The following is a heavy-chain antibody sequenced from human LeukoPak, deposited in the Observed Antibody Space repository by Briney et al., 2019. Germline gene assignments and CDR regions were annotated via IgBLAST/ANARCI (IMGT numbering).Heavy chain of an antibody. D-gene: IGHD3-3*01. V-gene: IGHV4-59*01. CDR3: ARGGKSYYDFWSGYSYSLLDY. CDR1: GGSISSYY. J-gene: IGHJ4*02. Sequence: SETLSLTCTVSGGSISSYYWSWIRQPPGKGLEWIGYIYYSGSTNYNPSLKSRVTISVDTSKDQFSLKLSSVTAADTAVYYCARGGKSYYDFWSGYSYSLLDYWGQGTLVTVSS. CDR2: IYYSGST.